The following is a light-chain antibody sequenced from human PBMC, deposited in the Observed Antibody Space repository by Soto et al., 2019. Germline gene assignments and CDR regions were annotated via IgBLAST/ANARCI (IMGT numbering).Light chain of an antibody. CDR2: EVS. CDR3: MQGTHWPLT. J-gene: IGKJ4*01. Sequence: DVVMTQTPLSLSVAPGQPASISCKSSQSLLHITGETFLFWYLQKPGQSPQLLIYEVSTRVSGVPDRFSGSGSGTDFTLEISRVETDDVGLYYCMQGTHWPLTFGGGTKVDIK. CDR1: QSLLHITGETF. V-gene: IGKV2-29*03.